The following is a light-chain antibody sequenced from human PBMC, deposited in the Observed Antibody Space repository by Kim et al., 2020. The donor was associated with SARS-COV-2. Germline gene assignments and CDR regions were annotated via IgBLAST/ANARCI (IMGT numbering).Light chain of an antibody. V-gene: IGLV2-14*03. CDR2: DVT. J-gene: IGLJ2*01. CDR3: SSYTSSSTLEV. CDR1: SSDIGGYNY. Sequence: QSALTQPASVSGSPGQSITISCTGTSSDIGGYNYVSWYQQYPGKAPKVMIYDVTNRPSGVSNRFSGSKSGNTASLTISGLQAEDEADYYCSSYTSSSTLEVFGGGTQLTVL.